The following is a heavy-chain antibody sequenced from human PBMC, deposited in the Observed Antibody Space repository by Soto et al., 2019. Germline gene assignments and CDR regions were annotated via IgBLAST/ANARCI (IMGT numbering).Heavy chain of an antibody. CDR2: ISYDGNNK. CDR3: ARGPSYSDSYFDH. Sequence: GGSLRLSCAASEFTFSNYAMHWIRQAPGKGLQWLAVISYDGNNKYYADSVEGRFTISRDNSKNTVYLQMNSLRLEDTAVYYCARGPSYSDSYFDHWGQGTLVTVSS. J-gene: IGHJ4*02. D-gene: IGHD4-17*01. V-gene: IGHV3-30*03. CDR1: EFTFSNYA.